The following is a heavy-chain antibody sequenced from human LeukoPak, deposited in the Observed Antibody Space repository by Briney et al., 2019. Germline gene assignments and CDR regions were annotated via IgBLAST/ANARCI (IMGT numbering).Heavy chain of an antibody. CDR3: ARDHSEYSGYNYYFDY. D-gene: IGHD5-12*01. CDR1: GGSISSYY. Sequence: SETLSLTCTVSGGSISSYYWSWIRQPPGKGLEWIGYMYNSGSTKYNPSLKSRVTISVDMSTNQFSLKLSSVTAADTAVYYCARDHSEYSGYNYYFDYWGQGMLVTVSS. CDR2: MYNSGST. J-gene: IGHJ4*02. V-gene: IGHV4-59*01.